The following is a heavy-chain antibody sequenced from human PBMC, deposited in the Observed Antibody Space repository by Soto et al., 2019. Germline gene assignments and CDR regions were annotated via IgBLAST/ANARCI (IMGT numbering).Heavy chain of an antibody. CDR3: AKDPLGGLLWFGELLSYYYGMDV. J-gene: IGHJ6*02. D-gene: IGHD3-10*01. V-gene: IGHV3-23*01. CDR2: ISGSGGST. Sequence: QPGGSLRLSCAASGFTFSSYAMSWVRQAPGKGLEWVSAISGSGGSTYYADSVKGRFTISRDNSKNTLYLQMNSLRAEDTAVYYCAKDPLGGLLWFGELLSYYYGMDVWGQGTTVTVSS. CDR1: GFTFSSYA.